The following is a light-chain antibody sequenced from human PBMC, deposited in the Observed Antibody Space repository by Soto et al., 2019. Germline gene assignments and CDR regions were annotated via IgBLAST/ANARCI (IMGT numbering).Light chain of an antibody. CDR3: FSYTTSSTYV. CDR2: DVS. V-gene: IGLV2-14*03. Sequence: QSVLTQPASVSGSPGQSITISCPGTGSDVGAYNYVSWYQQLPGKAPKLMIYDVSNRPSGVSNRFSGSKSGNTASLTISGLQAEDETDYYCFSYTTSSTYVFGTGTKVTVL. J-gene: IGLJ1*01. CDR1: GSDVGAYNY.